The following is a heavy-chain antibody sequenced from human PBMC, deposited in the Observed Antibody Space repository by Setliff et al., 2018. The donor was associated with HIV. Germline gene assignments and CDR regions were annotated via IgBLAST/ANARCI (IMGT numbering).Heavy chain of an antibody. Sequence: PSETLSLTCTVSGGSISSNSYYWGWIRQPPGKGLEWIGSIYHSGSTFYNPSLRSRVTISVDTSQDQFSLGLTSVTTADTAVYYCARSRTSSGYYGVTGYGMDVWGQGTTVTVSS. V-gene: IGHV4-39*07. CDR1: GGSISSNSYY. J-gene: IGHJ6*02. CDR2: IYHSGST. D-gene: IGHD3-22*01. CDR3: ARSRTSSGYYGVTGYGMDV.